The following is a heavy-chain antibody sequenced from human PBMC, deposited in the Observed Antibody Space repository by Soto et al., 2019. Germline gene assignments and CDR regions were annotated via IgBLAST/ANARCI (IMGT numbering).Heavy chain of an antibody. D-gene: IGHD5-18*01. CDR1: GFTFSSYE. Sequence: PGGSLRLSCAASGFTFSSYEMNWVRQAPGKGLEWVSYISSSGSTIYYADSVKGRFTISRDNAKNSLYLQMNSLRAEDTAVYYCARTSTAMVTAGEYYFDYWGQGTLVTVSS. V-gene: IGHV3-48*03. J-gene: IGHJ4*02. CDR3: ARTSTAMVTAGEYYFDY. CDR2: ISSSGSTI.